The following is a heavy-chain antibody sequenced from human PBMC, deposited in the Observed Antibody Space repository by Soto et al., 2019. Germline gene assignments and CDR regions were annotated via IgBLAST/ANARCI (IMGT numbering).Heavy chain of an antibody. V-gene: IGHV1-8*01. CDR2: MNPNSGNT. Sequence: GASVKVSCKASGYTFTSYDINWVRQATGQGLEWMGWMNPNSGNTGYAQKFQGRVTMTRNTSISTAYMELSSLRSEDTAVYYCARVNESYYYYYMDVWGKGTTVTVSS. D-gene: IGHD2-8*01. CDR3: ARVNESYYYYYMDV. J-gene: IGHJ6*03. CDR1: GYTFTSYD.